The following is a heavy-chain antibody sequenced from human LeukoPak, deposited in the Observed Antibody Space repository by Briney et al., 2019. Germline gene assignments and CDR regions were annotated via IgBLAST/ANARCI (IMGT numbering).Heavy chain of an antibody. V-gene: IGHV3-15*01. J-gene: IGHJ4*02. D-gene: IGHD3-22*01. CDR3: TTVYYDYDSSGYYYSYFDY. Sequence: GGSLRLSCAASGFTFSNAWMSWVRQAPGKGLDWVGRIKSKTNGGTTDYAAPVKGRFTISRDDSKNTLYLQMNSLKTEDTAVYYCTTVYYDYDSSGYYYSYFDYWGQGTLVTVSS. CDR2: IKSKTNGGTT. CDR1: GFTFSNAW.